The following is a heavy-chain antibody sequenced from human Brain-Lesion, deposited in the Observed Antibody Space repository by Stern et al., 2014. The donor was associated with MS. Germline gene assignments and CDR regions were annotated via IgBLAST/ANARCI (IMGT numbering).Heavy chain of an antibody. D-gene: IGHD2-2*01. CDR2: MYYGGSP. CDR3: ARGRSRVHPXLDP. V-gene: IGHV4-30-2*01. J-gene: IGHJ5*02. CDR1: GYSITSAAFS. Sequence: QVQLQESGSGLVKPSQTLSLTCSVSGYSITSAAFSWTWIRQAPGKGLEWIGYMYYGGSPLYNPSLRSRVNISVDTSKNQFSLRLNSVTAADTAVYYCARGRSRVHPXLDPWGQGTLVTVSS.